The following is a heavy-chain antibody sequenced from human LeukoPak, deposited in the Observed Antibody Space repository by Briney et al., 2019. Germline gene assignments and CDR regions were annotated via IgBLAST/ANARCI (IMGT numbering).Heavy chain of an antibody. CDR1: GGSISSYY. CDR3: ARDFSDWSYFDY. V-gene: IGHV4-59*01. CDR2: IYYSGST. D-gene: IGHD6-19*01. J-gene: IGHJ4*02. Sequence: PSETLSLTCTVSGGSISSYYWSWIRQTPGKGLEWIGYIYYSGSTNYNPSLKSRVTISVDTSKNQVSLKLSSVTAADTAVYYCARDFSDWSYFDYWGPGTLVTVSS.